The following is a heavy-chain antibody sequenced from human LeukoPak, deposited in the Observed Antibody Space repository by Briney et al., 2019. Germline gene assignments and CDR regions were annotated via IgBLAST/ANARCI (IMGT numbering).Heavy chain of an antibody. D-gene: IGHD5-18*01. CDR1: GFTFSSYA. J-gene: IGHJ4*02. CDR2: ISYDGSNK. V-gene: IGHV3-30*04. Sequence: GGSLRLSCAASGFTFSSYAMHWVRQAPGKGLEWVAVISYDGSNKYYADSVKGRFTISRGNSKNTLYLQMNSLRAEDTAVYYCARDEAGIQLWLDDYFDYWGQGTLVTVSS. CDR3: ARDEAGIQLWLDDYFDY.